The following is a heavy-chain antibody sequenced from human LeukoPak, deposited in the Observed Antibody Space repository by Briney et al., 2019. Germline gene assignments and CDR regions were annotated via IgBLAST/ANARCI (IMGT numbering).Heavy chain of an antibody. CDR3: ARYQPPYVMDV. Sequence: SETLSLTCTVSGGSISSYFWTWIRQPPGKGLEWIGYIYYSGSIDYNPSLKSRVTISVDTSKNQLSLKLNSVTAADTAVYYCARYQPPYVMDVWGQGTTVTVSS. J-gene: IGHJ6*02. CDR2: IYYSGSI. V-gene: IGHV4-59*01. CDR1: GGSISSYF.